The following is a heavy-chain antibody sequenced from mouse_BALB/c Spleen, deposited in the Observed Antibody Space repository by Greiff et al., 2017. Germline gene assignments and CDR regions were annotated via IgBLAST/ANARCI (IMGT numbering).Heavy chain of an antibody. Sequence: QVQLQQPGAELVKPGASVKLSCKASGYTFTSYWMHWVKQRPGQGLEWIGEIDPSDSYTNYNQKFKGKATLTVDKSSSTAYMQLSSLTSEDSAVYYCARGDSSGYGFAYWGQGTLVTVSA. V-gene: IGHV1-69*02. CDR1: GYTFTSYW. J-gene: IGHJ3*01. D-gene: IGHD3-2*01. CDR2: IDPSDSYT. CDR3: ARGDSSGYGFAY.